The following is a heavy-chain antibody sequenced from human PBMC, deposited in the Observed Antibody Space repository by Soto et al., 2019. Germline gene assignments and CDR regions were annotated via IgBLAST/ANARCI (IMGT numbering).Heavy chain of an antibody. CDR1: GGTFSSYA. Sequence: ASVKVSCKASGGTFSSYAISWVRQAPGQGLEWMGGIIPILGIANYAQKFQGRVTITADKSTSTAYMELSSLRSEDTAVYYCARATDYYDSSGPPDYWGQGTLVPVSS. J-gene: IGHJ4*02. CDR3: ARATDYYDSSGPPDY. V-gene: IGHV1-69*10. D-gene: IGHD3-22*01. CDR2: IIPILGIA.